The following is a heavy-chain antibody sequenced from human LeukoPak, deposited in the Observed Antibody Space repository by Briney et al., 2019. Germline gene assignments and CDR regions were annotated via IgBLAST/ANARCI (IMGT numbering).Heavy chain of an antibody. Sequence: ASVKVSCKASGYTFTGYYMHWVRQAPGQGLEWMGWINPNSGGTNYAQKFQGRVTMTRDTSISTAYMELSRLRSDDTAAYYCARDKDFWSGYGYYYYYMDVWGKGTTVTVSS. CDR3: ARDKDFWSGYGYYYYYMDV. D-gene: IGHD3-3*01. V-gene: IGHV1-2*02. CDR1: GYTFTGYY. CDR2: INPNSGGT. J-gene: IGHJ6*03.